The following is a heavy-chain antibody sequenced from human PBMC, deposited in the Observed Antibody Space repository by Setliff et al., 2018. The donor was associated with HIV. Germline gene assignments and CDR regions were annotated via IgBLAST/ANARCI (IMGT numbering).Heavy chain of an antibody. D-gene: IGHD2-15*01. V-gene: IGHV3-48*01. CDR2: ISSDGSVI. Sequence: PGGSLRLSCAASGFTFSFYSMNWVRLAPGKGLEWGADISSDGSVINYAESVKGRFTISRDNGKNSVYLQMNSLRAEDTAIYYCARDGSRQRPSGMADWGQGTKVTVSS. CDR3: ARDGSRQRPSGMAD. CDR1: GFTFSFYS. J-gene: IGHJ4*02.